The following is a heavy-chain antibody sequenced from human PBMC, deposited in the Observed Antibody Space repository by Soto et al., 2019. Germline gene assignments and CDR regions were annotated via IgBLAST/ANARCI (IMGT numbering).Heavy chain of an antibody. J-gene: IGHJ6*02. CDR1: GFTFSNYA. CDR2: ISASGSNT. D-gene: IGHD6-13*01. CDR3: AKGWGGGVAGRWPVYYGMDV. Sequence: EVQLLESGGDLVQPGGSLRLSCAASGFTFSNYAMSWVRQPPGKGLEWVSVISASGSNTYYADSVKGRFTISRDNSKNKLYLQMNSLRAEDTAVYYCAKGWGGGVAGRWPVYYGMDVWGQGTTVTVSS. V-gene: IGHV3-23*01.